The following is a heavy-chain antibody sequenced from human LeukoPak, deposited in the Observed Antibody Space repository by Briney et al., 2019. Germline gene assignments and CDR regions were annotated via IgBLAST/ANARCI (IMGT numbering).Heavy chain of an antibody. Sequence: PGGSLRLSCAASGFTFSSYAMSWVRQAPGKGLEWVSAISGSGGSTYYADSVKGRFTISRDNSKNTLYLQMNSLRAEDTAVYYCARDPTYYYDSSGYYYVKLGAFDIWGQGTMVTVSS. CDR3: ARDPTYYYDSSGYYYVKLGAFDI. D-gene: IGHD3-22*01. V-gene: IGHV3-23*01. J-gene: IGHJ3*02. CDR2: ISGSGGST. CDR1: GFTFSSYA.